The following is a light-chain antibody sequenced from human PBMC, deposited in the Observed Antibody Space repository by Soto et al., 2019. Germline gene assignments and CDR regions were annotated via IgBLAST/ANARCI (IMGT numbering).Light chain of an antibody. V-gene: IGLV2-8*01. CDR3: SSYAGSNNLGL. J-gene: IGLJ2*01. Sequence: QSVLTQPPSASGSPGQSVTISCTGTSSDIGAYDYVSWYQQYPGKAPRLIIYEVRHRPSGVPDRFSGSKSVNTASLTVSGLQAEDEADYYCSSYAGSNNLGLFGGGTKVTVL. CDR2: EVR. CDR1: SSDIGAYDY.